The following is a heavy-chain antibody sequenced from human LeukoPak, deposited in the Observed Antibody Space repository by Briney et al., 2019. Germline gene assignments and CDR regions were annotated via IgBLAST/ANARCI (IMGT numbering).Heavy chain of an antibody. CDR3: AREFRGYSYGFHAFDT. CDR2: INPSGGSA. V-gene: IGHV1-46*01. CDR1: GYTFTNYY. D-gene: IGHD5-18*01. J-gene: IGHJ3*02. Sequence: GASVKVSCKASGYTFTNYYMHWVRQAPGQGVEWMGIINPSGGSASYAQKFQGRVTMTRDTSTSTVYMELSSLRSEDTAVYYCAREFRGYSYGFHAFDTWGQGTMVTVSS.